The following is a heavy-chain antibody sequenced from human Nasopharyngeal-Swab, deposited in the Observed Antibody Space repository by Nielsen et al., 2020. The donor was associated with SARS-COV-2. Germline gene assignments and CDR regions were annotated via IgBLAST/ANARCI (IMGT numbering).Heavy chain of an antibody. CDR1: GGSISSSSYY. D-gene: IGHD6-6*01. J-gene: IGHJ4*02. CDR2: INRSGST. Sequence: SETLSLTCTVSGGSISSSSYYWGWIRQPPGKGLEWIGEINRSGSTNYNPSLKSRVTISVDTSKNQFSLRLSSVTAADTAVYYCARGSTAARLGLWGQGTLVTVSS. CDR3: ARGSTAARLGL. V-gene: IGHV4-39*07.